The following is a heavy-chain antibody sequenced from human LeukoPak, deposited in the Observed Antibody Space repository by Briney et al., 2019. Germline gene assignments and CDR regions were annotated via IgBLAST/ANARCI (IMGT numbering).Heavy chain of an antibody. Sequence: GGSLRLSCAASGFTVSGNYMSWVRQAPGKGLEWVSIIYSGDGTYYADSVKGRFTISRDNAKNTLYLQMNSLRDEDTAVYYCARAGYYRFDYWGQGTLVTVSS. CDR1: GFTVSGNY. D-gene: IGHD2/OR15-2a*01. V-gene: IGHV3-66*01. CDR3: ARAGYYRFDY. J-gene: IGHJ4*02. CDR2: IYSGDGT.